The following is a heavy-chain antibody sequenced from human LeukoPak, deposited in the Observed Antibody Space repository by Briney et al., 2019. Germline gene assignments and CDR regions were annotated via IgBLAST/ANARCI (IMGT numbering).Heavy chain of an antibody. D-gene: IGHD1-14*01. CDR2: IYYSGST. J-gene: IGHJ2*01. V-gene: IGHV4-39*07. CDR1: GGSISSTSHH. Sequence: KASETLSLTCSVSGGSISSTSHHWDWIRQPPGKGLEWIGSIYYSGSTYYNPSLKSRVTKSVDTSKNQFSLKLDSVTAADTAVYYCARNTSPGGCFDLWGRGTLVTVSS. CDR3: ARNTSPGGCFDL.